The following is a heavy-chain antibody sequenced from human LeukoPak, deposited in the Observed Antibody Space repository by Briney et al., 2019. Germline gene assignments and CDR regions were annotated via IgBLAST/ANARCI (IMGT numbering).Heavy chain of an antibody. CDR2: IDNDGNRI. D-gene: IGHD7-27*01. V-gene: IGHV3-74*01. Sequence: GGSLRLSCAASGFTVSNSWMFWVRQAPGKGLMYVSEIDNDGNRIRYVDSVKGRFTISRDGAKNTLFLQMNSLRDDDTAMYYCARGGLPGGFDYWGQGILVTVSS. J-gene: IGHJ4*02. CDR1: GFTVSNSW. CDR3: ARGGLPGGFDY.